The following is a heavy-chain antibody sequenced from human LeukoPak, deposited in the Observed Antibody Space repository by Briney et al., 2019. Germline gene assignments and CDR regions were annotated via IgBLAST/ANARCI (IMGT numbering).Heavy chain of an antibody. CDR1: GGSFSGYY. V-gene: IGHV4-34*01. CDR3: ASEIIAVVGTSHIDY. Sequence: SETLSLTCAVYGGSFSGYYWSWIRQPPGKGLEWIGEINHSGSTNYNPSLKSRVTISVDTSKNQFSLKLSSVTAADTAVYYCASEIIAVVGTSHIDYWGQGTLVTVSS. D-gene: IGHD6-19*01. CDR2: INHSGST. J-gene: IGHJ4*02.